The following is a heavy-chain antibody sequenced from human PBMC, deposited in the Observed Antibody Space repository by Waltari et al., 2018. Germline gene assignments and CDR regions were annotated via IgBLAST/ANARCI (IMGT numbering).Heavy chain of an antibody. CDR3: ASNSPSGSYLFDY. Sequence: EVQLVESGGGLVQPGGSLRLSCAASGFTFSSYSMNWVRQAPGKGLERVSYISSISTTIHYGDSVKGRFTISRDNAKNSLYLQMNSLRAEDTAVYYCASNSPSGSYLFDYWGQGTLVTVSS. CDR1: GFTFSSYS. V-gene: IGHV3-48*04. D-gene: IGHD3-10*01. CDR2: ISSISTTI. J-gene: IGHJ4*02.